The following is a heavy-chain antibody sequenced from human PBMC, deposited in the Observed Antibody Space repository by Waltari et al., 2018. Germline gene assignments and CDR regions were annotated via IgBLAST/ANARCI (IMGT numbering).Heavy chain of an antibody. CDR1: GGSFSGYY. D-gene: IGHD2-15*01. CDR3: ARGGVAVAATLYY. Sequence: QVQLQQWGAGLLKPSETLSLTCAVYGGSFSGYYWSWIRQPPGKGLEWIGEINHSGSTNYNAAHKRRVTISRDTSKNQFSLKLSCGTAADTAVDYCARGGVAVAATLYYWGQGTLVTVSS. V-gene: IGHV4-34*01. J-gene: IGHJ4*02. CDR2: INHSGST.